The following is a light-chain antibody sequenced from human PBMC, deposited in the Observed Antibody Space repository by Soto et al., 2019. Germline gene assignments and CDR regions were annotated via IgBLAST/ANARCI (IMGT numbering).Light chain of an antibody. Sequence: DIRVTQYPSSLSASVGDRVTITCRASQGIKNYLAWYQQKPGEIPKLLIYASSTLESGIPPRFSGSGSGTDFTLTINHLQPEDVATYYCQRYYNAPFTFGGGTKVEIK. CDR1: QGIKNY. V-gene: IGKV1-27*01. J-gene: IGKJ4*01. CDR3: QRYYNAPFT. CDR2: ASS.